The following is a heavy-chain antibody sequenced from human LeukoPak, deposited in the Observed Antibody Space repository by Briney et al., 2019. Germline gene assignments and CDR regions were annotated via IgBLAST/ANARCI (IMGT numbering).Heavy chain of an antibody. Sequence: ASVKVSCKASGYTFTSYGISWVRQAPGQGLEWMGWISAYSGGTNYAQKFQGRVTMTRDMSISTAYMELSRLRSDDTAVYYCARGTYYYDSSGYSQFDYWGQGTLVTVSS. D-gene: IGHD3-22*01. CDR3: ARGTYYYDSSGYSQFDY. CDR2: ISAYSGGT. CDR1: GYTFTSYG. J-gene: IGHJ4*02. V-gene: IGHV1-2*02.